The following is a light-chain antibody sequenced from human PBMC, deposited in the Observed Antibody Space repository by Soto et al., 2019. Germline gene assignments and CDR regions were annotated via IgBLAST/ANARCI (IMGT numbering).Light chain of an antibody. CDR1: QSISSY. CDR2: AAS. Sequence: DIQMTQSPSSLSASVGDRVTITCRASQSISSYLNWYQQKPGKAPKLLIYAASSLQSGVPSRFSGSGSGTDFTLTISSPQTEDFSTYSCQQRETCGQGTKLEIK. V-gene: IGKV1-39*01. CDR3: QQRET. J-gene: IGKJ2*01.